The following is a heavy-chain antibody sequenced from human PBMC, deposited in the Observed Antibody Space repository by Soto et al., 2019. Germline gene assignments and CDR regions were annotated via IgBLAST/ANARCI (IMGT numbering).Heavy chain of an antibody. CDR3: ARTPQGTYGLHV. J-gene: IGHJ6*02. CDR2: IRNSANSYTT. V-gene: IGHV3-72*01. CDR1: GFTFSDQH. Sequence: EVQLVESGGGLVQPGGSLRLSCVASGFTFSDQHMGWVRQAPRKGLEWVGRIRNSANSYTTEYAASVQGRFTISRDDSKNLLYLQMNSLRTEDTAVYYCARTPQGTYGLHVWGQGIMVTVSS.